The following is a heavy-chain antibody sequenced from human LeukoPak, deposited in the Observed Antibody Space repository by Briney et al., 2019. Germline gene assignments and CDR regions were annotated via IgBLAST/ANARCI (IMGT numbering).Heavy chain of an antibody. J-gene: IGHJ4*02. V-gene: IGHV4-38-2*01. Sequence: GSLRLSCAASGFTFSSSWMAWVRQAPGKGLEWIGSIYYSGSTYYNPSLKSRVTISVDTSKNQFSLKLSSVTAADTAVYYCARVTAMVFGGGLDYWGQGTLVTVSS. CDR2: IYYSGST. CDR1: GFTFSSSW. CDR3: ARVTAMVFGGGLDY. D-gene: IGHD5-18*01.